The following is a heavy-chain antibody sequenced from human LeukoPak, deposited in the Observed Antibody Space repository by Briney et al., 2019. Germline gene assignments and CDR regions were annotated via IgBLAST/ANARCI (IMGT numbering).Heavy chain of an antibody. CDR3: AKDKCSGYGTFDY. V-gene: IGHV3-30*02. CDR2: IRYDGSNK. Sequence: GGSLRLSCAASGFTFSSYGMHWVRQAPGKGLEWVAFIRYDGSNKYYADSVKGRFTISRDNSKNTLYLQMNSLRAEDTAVYYCAKDKCSGYGTFDYWGQGTLVTVSS. D-gene: IGHD5-12*01. CDR1: GFTFSSYG. J-gene: IGHJ4*02.